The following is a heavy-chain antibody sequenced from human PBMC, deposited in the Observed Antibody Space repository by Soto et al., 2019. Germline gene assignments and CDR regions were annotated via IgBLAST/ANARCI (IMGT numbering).Heavy chain of an antibody. Sequence: PGGSLRLSCAASGFTFDDYAMHWVRQAPGKGLEWVSGISWNSGSIGYADSVKGRFTISRDNAKNSLYLQMNSLRAEDTALYYCAKDMDPLIAADGIEGLAFDILGQGTMVTVSS. D-gene: IGHD6-13*01. CDR1: GFTFDDYA. CDR3: AKDMDPLIAADGIEGLAFDI. V-gene: IGHV3-9*01. J-gene: IGHJ3*02. CDR2: ISWNSGSI.